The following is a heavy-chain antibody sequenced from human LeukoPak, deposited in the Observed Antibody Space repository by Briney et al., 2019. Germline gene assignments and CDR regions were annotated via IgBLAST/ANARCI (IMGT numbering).Heavy chain of an antibody. Sequence: GGSLSLSCAVSGFTFSDHFLDWVRQAPGKGLEWVGRSGNKAKSYTTEYAASVKGRFTISRDDSKNSLYLQMNSLETEDTAVYYCVRVGSVSGSDYLDYWGQGTLVTVSS. CDR1: GFTFSDHF. D-gene: IGHD6-19*01. CDR2: SGNKAKSYTT. V-gene: IGHV3-72*01. J-gene: IGHJ4*02. CDR3: VRVGSVSGSDYLDY.